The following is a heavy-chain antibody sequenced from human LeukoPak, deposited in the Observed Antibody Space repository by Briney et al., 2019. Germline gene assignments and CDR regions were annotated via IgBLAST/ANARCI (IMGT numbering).Heavy chain of an antibody. CDR1: GGSISKDDYF. CDR3: ARASAYFDY. V-gene: IGHV4-31*03. J-gene: IGHJ4*02. Sequence: SQTLSLTCTVSGGSISKDDYFWSWIRQHPGKGLEWIGYIYNSGSAYYNPSLKSRGTISVDTSKNQFSLKLSSVTAADTAVYYCARASAYFDYWGQGTLVTVSS. CDR2: IYNSGSA.